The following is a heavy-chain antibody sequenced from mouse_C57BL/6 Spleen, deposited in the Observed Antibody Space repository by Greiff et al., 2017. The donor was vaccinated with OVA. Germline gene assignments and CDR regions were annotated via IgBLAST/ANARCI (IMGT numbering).Heavy chain of an antibody. CDR2: IYPGSGNT. CDR3: ARGEGTYYFDY. CDR1: GYSFTSYY. D-gene: IGHD3-3*01. Sequence: QVQLKQSGPELVKPGASVKISCKASGYSFTSYYIHWVKQRPGQGLEWIGWIYPGSGNTKYNEKFKGKATLTADTSSSTAYMQLSSLTSEDSAVYYCARGEGTYYFDYWGQGTTLTVSS. J-gene: IGHJ2*01. V-gene: IGHV1-66*01.